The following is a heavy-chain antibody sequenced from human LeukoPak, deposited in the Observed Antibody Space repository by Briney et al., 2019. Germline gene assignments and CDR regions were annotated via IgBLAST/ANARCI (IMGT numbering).Heavy chain of an antibody. CDR1: GYTFTSYG. CDR2: ISAYNGNT. Sequence: ASVNVSCKASGYTFTSYGISWVRQAPGQGLEWMGWISAYNGNTNYAQKLQGRVTMTTDTSPSTAYMELRSLRSDAAAVYCWTTVGRTETRLGEDNWGQGTLVTVSS. J-gene: IGHJ4*02. D-gene: IGHD1-7*01. CDR3: TTVGRTETRLGEDN. V-gene: IGHV1-18*01.